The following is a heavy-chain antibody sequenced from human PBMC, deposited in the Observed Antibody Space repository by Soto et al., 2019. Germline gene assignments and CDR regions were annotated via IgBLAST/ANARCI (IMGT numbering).Heavy chain of an antibody. CDR2: ISGSGGST. J-gene: IGHJ6*03. D-gene: IGHD3-3*01. CDR3: AKADYDFWSGPWYYYYYMDV. CDR1: GFTFSSYA. Sequence: PGGSLRLSCAASGFTFSSYAMSLVRQAPGKGLEWVSAISGSGGSTYYADSVKGRFTISRDNSKNTLYLQMNSLRAEDTAVYYCAKADYDFWSGPWYYYYYMDVWGKGTTVTVSS. V-gene: IGHV3-23*01.